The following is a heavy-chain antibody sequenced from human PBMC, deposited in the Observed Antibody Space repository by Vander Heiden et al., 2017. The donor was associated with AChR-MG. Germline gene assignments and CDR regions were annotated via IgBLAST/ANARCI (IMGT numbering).Heavy chain of an antibody. J-gene: IGHJ4*02. V-gene: IGHV3-23*01. CDR1: GFTFSSYA. CDR3: AKAPGLRLWLFFDY. CDR2: ISGSGCST. Sequence: EVQLLESGGGLVQPGGSLRLSCAASGFTFSSYAMIWVRQAPGKGLEWVSAISGSGCSTYYADSVKGRFTISRDNSKNTLYLQMNSRRAEDTAVYYFAKAPGLRLWLFFDYWGQGTLVTVSS. D-gene: IGHD5-18*01.